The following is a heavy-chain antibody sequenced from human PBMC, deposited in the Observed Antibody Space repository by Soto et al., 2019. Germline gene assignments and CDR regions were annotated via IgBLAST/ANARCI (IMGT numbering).Heavy chain of an antibody. J-gene: IGHJ4*02. V-gene: IGHV3-21*04. Sequence: GSLRLSCAASGFTFSSYGMHWVRQAPGKGLEWLSYICCNGNNIYYADSVKGRFTVSRDNAKNLLYLQMNSLRAEDTAVYYCAASAVVAAHYWGQGALVTVSS. CDR2: ICCNGNNI. D-gene: IGHD2-15*01. CDR1: GFTFSSYG. CDR3: AASAVVAAHY.